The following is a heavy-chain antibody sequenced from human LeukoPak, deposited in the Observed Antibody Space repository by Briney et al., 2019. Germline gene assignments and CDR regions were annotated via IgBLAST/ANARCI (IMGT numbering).Heavy chain of an antibody. J-gene: IGHJ4*02. CDR3: ATSSGWYGDFDY. CDR2: ISWNSGSI. D-gene: IGHD6-13*01. V-gene: IGHV3-9*01. CDR1: GFTFDDYA. Sequence: GGSLRLSCAASGFTFDDYAMHWVRQAPGKGLEWVSGISWNSGSIGYADSVKGRFTISRDNAKNSLYLQMNSLRAEDTALYYCATSSGWYGDFDYWGQGTLVTVSS.